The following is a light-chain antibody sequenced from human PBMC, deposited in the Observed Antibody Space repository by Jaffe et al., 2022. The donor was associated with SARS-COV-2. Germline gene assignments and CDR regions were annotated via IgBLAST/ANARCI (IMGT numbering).Light chain of an antibody. CDR1: QSLLNRNGNTY. CDR2: LTF. J-gene: IGKJ3*01. V-gene: IGKV2-28*01. Sequence: DIVMTQSPLSLAVTPGEPASISCRSSQSLLNRNGNTYLDWYLQKPGKSPQLLIYLTFNRASGVPDRFSGSGSGTDFTLRISRVEAEDVGVYYCMQALQTPFTFGPGTKVEIK. CDR3: MQALQTPFT.